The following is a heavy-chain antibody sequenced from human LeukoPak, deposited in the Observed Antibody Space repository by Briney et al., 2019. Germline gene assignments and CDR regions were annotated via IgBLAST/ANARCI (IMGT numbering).Heavy chain of an antibody. J-gene: IGHJ4*02. V-gene: IGHV1-18*01. Sequence: ASVKVSCKASGYTFTSYGITWVRQAPGQGLEWMGWISAYNGNTNYAQKLQGRVTLTTDTSTSTAYMELRSLRSDDTAVYYCSRGRGLIELWLRGDNWGQGTLVTVSS. CDR1: GYTFTSYG. CDR3: SRGRGLIELWLRGDN. CDR2: ISAYNGNT. D-gene: IGHD5-18*01.